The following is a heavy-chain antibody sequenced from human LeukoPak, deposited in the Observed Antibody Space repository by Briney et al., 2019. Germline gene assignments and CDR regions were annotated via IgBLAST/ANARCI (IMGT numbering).Heavy chain of an antibody. V-gene: IGHV1-46*01. CDR3: ARDGVAGVYYFDY. CDR2: INPSGGST. Sequence: GASVKVSCKASGYTFTSYYMHWVRQAPGQGLEWMGIINPSGGSTNYAQKFKGRVTMTRDMSTSTVYMELSSLRSEDTAVYYCARDGVAGVYYFDYWGQGTLVTVSS. D-gene: IGHD6-19*01. CDR1: GYTFTSYY. J-gene: IGHJ4*02.